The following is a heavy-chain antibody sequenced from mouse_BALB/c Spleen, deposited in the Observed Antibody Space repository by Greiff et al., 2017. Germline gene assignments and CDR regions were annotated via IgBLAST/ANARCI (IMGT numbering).Heavy chain of an antibody. J-gene: IGHJ4*01. CDR3: ARGYGNYPYYAMDY. V-gene: IGHV5-6*01. CDR1: GFTFSSYG. Sequence: EVKVVESGGDLVKPGGSLKLSCAASGFTFSSYGMSWVRQTPDKRLEWVATISSGGSYTYYPDSVKGRFTISRDNAKNTLYLQMSSLKSEDTAMYYCARGYGNYPYYAMDYWGQGTSVTVSS. CDR2: ISSGGSYT. D-gene: IGHD2-10*02.